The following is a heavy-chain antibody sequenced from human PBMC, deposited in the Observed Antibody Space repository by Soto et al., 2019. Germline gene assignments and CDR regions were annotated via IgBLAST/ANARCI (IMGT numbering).Heavy chain of an antibody. J-gene: IGHJ4*02. CDR1: GFTFSSYS. Sequence: GGSLRLSCAASGFTFSSYSMNWVRQAPGKGLEWVSSISSSSSYIYYADSVKGRFTISRDNAKNSLYLQMNSLRAEDTAVYYCARESCSSTSCPPWGYWGQGTLVTVSS. CDR2: ISSSSSYI. CDR3: ARESCSSTSCPPWGY. D-gene: IGHD2-2*01. V-gene: IGHV3-21*01.